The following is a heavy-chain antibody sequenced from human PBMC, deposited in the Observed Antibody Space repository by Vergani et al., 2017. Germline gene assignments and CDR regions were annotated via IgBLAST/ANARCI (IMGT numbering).Heavy chain of an antibody. D-gene: IGHD6-19*01. CDR1: GFTVSSNY. V-gene: IGHV3-23*04. Sequence: VQLVESGGGVVQPGRSLRLSCAASGFTVSSNYMSWVRQAPGKGLEWVSAISGSGGSTYYADSVKGRFTISRDNSKNTLYLQMNSLRAEDTAVYYCAKPISSGWVYFDYWGQGTLVTVSS. J-gene: IGHJ4*02. CDR3: AKPISSGWVYFDY. CDR2: ISGSGGST.